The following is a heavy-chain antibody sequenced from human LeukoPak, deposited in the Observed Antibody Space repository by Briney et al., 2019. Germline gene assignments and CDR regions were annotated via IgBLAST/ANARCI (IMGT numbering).Heavy chain of an antibody. D-gene: IGHD3-22*01. J-gene: IGHJ4*02. V-gene: IGHV4-59*01. CDR1: GGSISSYY. CDR3: ARGADSSGYYSIFYFDY. CDR2: IYYGGRT. Sequence: SETLSLTCTVSGGSISSYYWNWIRQPPGKGLEWIGYIYYGGRTNYNPSPKSRVTISVDTSKNQFSLKLSSVTAADTAVYYCARGADSSGYYSIFYFDYWGQGTLVTVSS.